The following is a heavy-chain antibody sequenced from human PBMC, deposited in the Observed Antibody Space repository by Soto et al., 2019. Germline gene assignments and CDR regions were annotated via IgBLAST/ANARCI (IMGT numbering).Heavy chain of an antibody. Sequence: PSETLSLTCTVSGGSISGYYWSWIRQPAGKGLEWIGRIYTSGSTNYNPSLKSRVTLSVDTSNNQFSLKLTSVTAADTAVYYCARAGGYEVQGNNWFDPWGQGTLVTVSS. CDR2: IYTSGST. V-gene: IGHV4-4*07. J-gene: IGHJ5*02. CDR3: ARAGGYEVQGNNWFDP. D-gene: IGHD5-12*01. CDR1: GGSISGYY.